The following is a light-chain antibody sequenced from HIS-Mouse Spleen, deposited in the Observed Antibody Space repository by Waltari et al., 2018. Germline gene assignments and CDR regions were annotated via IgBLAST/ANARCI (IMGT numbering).Light chain of an antibody. Sequence: AIRMTQSPSSLSASTGDRVTITCRASQGISSYLAWYQQKPGKAPKLLIYAASTLQSGVPSRFSGSGSGTDFTLTISCLQSEDFATYYCQQYYSYPMYTFGQGTKLGIK. CDR2: AAS. J-gene: IGKJ2*01. CDR1: QGISSY. V-gene: IGKV1-8*01. CDR3: QQYYSYPMYT.